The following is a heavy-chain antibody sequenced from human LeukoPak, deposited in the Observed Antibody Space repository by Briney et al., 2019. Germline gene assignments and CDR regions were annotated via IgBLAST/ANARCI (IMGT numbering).Heavy chain of an antibody. D-gene: IGHD6-13*01. Sequence: SVKVSCKASGYTFTSYGISWVRQAPGQGLEWMGGIIPIFGTANYAQKFQGRVTITADESTSTAYMELSSLRSEDTAVYYCARRRGLLAANRNWFDPWGQGTLVTVSS. CDR3: ARRRGLLAANRNWFDP. J-gene: IGHJ5*02. CDR1: GYTFTSYG. CDR2: IIPIFGTA. V-gene: IGHV1-69*13.